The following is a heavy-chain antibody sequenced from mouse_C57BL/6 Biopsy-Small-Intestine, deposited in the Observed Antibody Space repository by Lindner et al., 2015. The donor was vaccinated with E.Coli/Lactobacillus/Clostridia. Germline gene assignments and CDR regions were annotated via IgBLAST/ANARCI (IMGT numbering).Heavy chain of an antibody. J-gene: IGHJ4*01. CDR1: GYMFTRYG. D-gene: IGHD2-5*01. CDR3: ARDRPYSNFDDKWLDP. Sequence: SVKVSCKASGYMFTRYGISWVLQAPGQGFEWVGWISAFNGYTNYAQNFKGRVTLATDTATSTAYMELRNLRSDDTAVYYCARDRPYSNFDDKWLDPWGQGTLVTVSS. V-gene: IGHV1-4*01. CDR2: ISAFNGYT.